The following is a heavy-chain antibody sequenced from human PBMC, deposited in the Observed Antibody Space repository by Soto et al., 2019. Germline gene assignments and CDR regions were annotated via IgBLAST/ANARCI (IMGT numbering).Heavy chain of an antibody. Sequence: ASVKVSCKVSGYTLTELSMHCVRQAPGKGLEWMGGFDPEDGETIYAQKFQGRVTMTEDTSTDTAYMELSSLRSEDTAVYYCATDRRWWLRLGAFDIWGQGTMVTVSS. D-gene: IGHD5-12*01. J-gene: IGHJ3*02. V-gene: IGHV1-24*01. CDR3: ATDRRWWLRLGAFDI. CDR2: FDPEDGET. CDR1: GYTLTELS.